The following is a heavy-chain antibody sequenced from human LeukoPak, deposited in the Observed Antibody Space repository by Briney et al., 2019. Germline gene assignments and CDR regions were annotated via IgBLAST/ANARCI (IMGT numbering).Heavy chain of an antibody. V-gene: IGHV1-3*01. Sequence: ASVKVSCKASGYTFTSYYMHWVRQAPGQRLEWMGWISAGNGNTKYSQNFQGRVTFISNTSATTAFMELSSLRSEDAAVYYCARDSGSGSNDYWGQGTLVTVSS. CDR2: ISAGNGNT. J-gene: IGHJ4*02. CDR3: ARDSGSGSNDY. CDR1: GYTFTSYY. D-gene: IGHD1-26*01.